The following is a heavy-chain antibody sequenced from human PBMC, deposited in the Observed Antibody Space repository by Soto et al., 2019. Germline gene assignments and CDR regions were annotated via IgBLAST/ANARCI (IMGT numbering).Heavy chain of an antibody. V-gene: IGHV3-11*01. CDR1: GFTFSDYY. D-gene: IGHD3-10*02. CDR3: ARDMLVANDAFDI. Sequence: QVQLVESGGGLVKPGGSLRLSCAASGFTFSDYYMSWIRQAPGKGLEWVSYISDSEINKYYADSVKGRFTISRDNAKNSLYLQMNSLRAEDTAVYYCARDMLVANDAFDIWGQGTMVTVSS. J-gene: IGHJ3*02. CDR2: ISDSEINK.